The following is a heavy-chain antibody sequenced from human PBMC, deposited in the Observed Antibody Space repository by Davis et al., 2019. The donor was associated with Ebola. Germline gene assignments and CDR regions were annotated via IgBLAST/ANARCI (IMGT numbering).Heavy chain of an antibody. CDR2: ISSSSTYI. D-gene: IGHD1-26*01. CDR1: GFTFSSYS. V-gene: IGHV3-21*04. CDR3: ARGAQYYDYGMDV. Sequence: PGGSLRLSCAASGFTFSSYSMNWVRQAPGKGLEWVSSISSSSTYIYYADSVKGRFTISRDNAKNSLYLQMNSLRAEETAVYYCARGAQYYDYGMDVWGQGTTVTVSS. J-gene: IGHJ6*02.